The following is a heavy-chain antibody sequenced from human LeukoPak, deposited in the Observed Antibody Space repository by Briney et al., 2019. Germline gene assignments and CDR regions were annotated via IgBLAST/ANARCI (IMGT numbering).Heavy chain of an antibody. CDR2: ISYDGSNK. Sequence: TGRSLRLSCAASGFTFSSYGMHWVRQAPGKGLEWVAVISYDGSNKYHADSVKGRFTISRDNSKNTLYLQMNSLRAEDTAVYYCAKEGSTYYYDSSGWNYFDYWGQGTLVTVSS. V-gene: IGHV3-30*18. CDR1: GFTFSSYG. J-gene: IGHJ4*02. CDR3: AKEGSTYYYDSSGWNYFDY. D-gene: IGHD3-22*01.